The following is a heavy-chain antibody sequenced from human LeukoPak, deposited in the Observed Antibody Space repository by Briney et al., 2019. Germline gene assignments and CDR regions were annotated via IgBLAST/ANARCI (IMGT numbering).Heavy chain of an antibody. D-gene: IGHD6-19*01. Sequence: GGSLRLSCAASGFTFSSYAMSWVRQAPGKGLEWVSTISGSGDTYYADSVKGRFTISRDNSKNTLYLQMNSLRAEDTAIYYCAKRAEGGWRSLDYWGQGTLVTVSS. CDR3: AKRAEGGWRSLDY. CDR2: ISGSGDT. V-gene: IGHV3-23*01. CDR1: GFTFSSYA. J-gene: IGHJ4*02.